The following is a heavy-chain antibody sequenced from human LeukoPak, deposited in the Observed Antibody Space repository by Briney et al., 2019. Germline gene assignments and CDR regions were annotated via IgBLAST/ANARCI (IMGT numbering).Heavy chain of an antibody. CDR2: ISGSSNII. CDR1: GFTFSDYY. J-gene: IGHJ6*02. V-gene: IGHV3-11*01. Sequence: PGGSLRLSCAASGFTFSDYYMSWIRQAPGKGLEWVSYISGSSNIIYYADSVKGRFTISRDNAKNSLYLQMNSLRAEDTAVYYCARLFYYSVDVWGQGTTVTVSS. CDR3: ARLFYYSVDV.